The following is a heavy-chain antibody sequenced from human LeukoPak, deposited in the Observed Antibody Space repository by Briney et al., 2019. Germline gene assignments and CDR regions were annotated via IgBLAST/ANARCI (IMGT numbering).Heavy chain of an antibody. D-gene: IGHD1-1*01. CDR2: IYHSGSP. Sequence: SGTLSLTCAVSGGSISSNNWWGWVRQPRGKGLEWIGEIYHSGSPNYNPSLKSRVTISVDKSRNHFSLNLSSVTAADTAVYYCARVNINNWHSCDYWGQGTLVTVSS. CDR1: GGSISSNNW. J-gene: IGHJ4*02. CDR3: ARVNINNWHSCDY. V-gene: IGHV4-4*02.